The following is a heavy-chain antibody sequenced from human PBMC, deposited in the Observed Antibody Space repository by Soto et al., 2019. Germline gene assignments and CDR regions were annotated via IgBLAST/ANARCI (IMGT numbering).Heavy chain of an antibody. Sequence: SETLSLTCTVSGGSISSYYWSWIRQPPGKGLEWIGYIYYSGSTNYNPSLESRVTISVDTSKNQFSLKLSSVTAADTAVYYCARGQQLVPPLEYWGQGTLVTVSS. D-gene: IGHD6-6*01. J-gene: IGHJ4*02. V-gene: IGHV4-59*01. CDR3: ARGQQLVPPLEY. CDR1: GGSISSYY. CDR2: IYYSGST.